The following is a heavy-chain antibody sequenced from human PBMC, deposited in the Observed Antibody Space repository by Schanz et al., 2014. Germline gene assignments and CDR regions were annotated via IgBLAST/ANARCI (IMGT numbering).Heavy chain of an antibody. CDR2: INRYGGST. D-gene: IGHD6-13*01. CDR1: GGTFSSFG. J-gene: IGHJ4*02. V-gene: IGHV1-46*03. CDR3: ARDGVDAAAGGDY. Sequence: VQLEQSGAEVKKPGSSVKVSCKASGGTFSSFGINWVRQAPGQGLEWMGRINRYGGSTNYAQKFQGRVTVTRDTSTSTVYMELSSLRSDDTAVYYCARDGVDAAAGGDYWGQGTLVTVSS.